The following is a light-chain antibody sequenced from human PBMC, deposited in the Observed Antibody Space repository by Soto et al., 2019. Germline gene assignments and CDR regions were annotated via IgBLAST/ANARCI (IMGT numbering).Light chain of an antibody. Sequence: ENVMTHSPGTVSLSPGERATLSCRASQSVSSSYLAWYQQKPGQAPSLLIHGTSSRATGIPDRFSGSGSGTDFTLTISRLEPEDFAVYYCQQYGSSSWTFGQGTKVDIK. CDR3: QQYGSSSWT. V-gene: IGKV3-20*01. CDR2: GTS. J-gene: IGKJ1*01. CDR1: QSVSSSY.